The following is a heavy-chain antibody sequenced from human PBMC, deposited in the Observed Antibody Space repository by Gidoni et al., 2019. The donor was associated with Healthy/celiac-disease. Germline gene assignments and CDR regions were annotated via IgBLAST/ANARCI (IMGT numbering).Heavy chain of an antibody. D-gene: IGHD3-3*01. J-gene: IGHJ4*02. CDR3: ATTYYDFWSGYYTGYYFDY. Sequence: QVQLQQWGAGLLKPSETLSLTCAVYGGSFSGYYWSWIRQPPGKGLEWIGEINHSGSTNYNPSLKSRVTISVDTSKNQFSLKLSSVTAADTAVYYCATTYYDFWSGYYTGYYFDYWGQGTLVTVSS. V-gene: IGHV4-34*01. CDR2: INHSGST. CDR1: GGSFSGYY.